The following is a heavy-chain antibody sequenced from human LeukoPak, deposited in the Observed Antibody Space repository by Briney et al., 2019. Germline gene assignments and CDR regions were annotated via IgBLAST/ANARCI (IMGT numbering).Heavy chain of an antibody. V-gene: IGHV3-23*01. Sequence: GGSLRLSCEASGFTFSSYAMSWVRQAPGKGLEWVSAISGSGGSTYYADSVKGRFTISRDNSKNTLYLQMNSLRAEDTAVYYCAKDSVSGIIGGSWGQGTLVTVSS. J-gene: IGHJ5*02. CDR1: GFTFSSYA. CDR2: ISGSGGST. D-gene: IGHD5/OR15-5a*01. CDR3: AKDSVSGIIGGS.